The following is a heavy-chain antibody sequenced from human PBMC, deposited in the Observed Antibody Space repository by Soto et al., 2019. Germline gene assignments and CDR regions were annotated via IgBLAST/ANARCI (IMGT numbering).Heavy chain of an antibody. CDR2: ISGSGGST. J-gene: IGHJ4*02. Sequence: LRLSCAASGFTFISYAMSWVRQSPGKWLEWVSAISGSGGSTYYADSVKGRFTISRDNSKNTLYLQMNSLRAEDTAVYYCAKEWEIAAAGFDYWGQGTLVTVSS. CDR1: GFTFISYA. D-gene: IGHD6-13*01. V-gene: IGHV3-23*01. CDR3: AKEWEIAAAGFDY.